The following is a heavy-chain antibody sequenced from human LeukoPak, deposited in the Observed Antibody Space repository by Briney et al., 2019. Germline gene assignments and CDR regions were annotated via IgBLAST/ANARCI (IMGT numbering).Heavy chain of an antibody. CDR2: ISGSGGST. Sequence: GGSLRLSRAASGFTFSSYAMSWVRQAPGKGLEWVSAISGSGGSTYYADSVKGRFTISRDNSKNTLYLQMNSLRAEDTAVYYCAKGGEVLVNWFDHWGQGTLVTVSS. D-gene: IGHD3-16*01. V-gene: IGHV3-23*01. CDR1: GFTFSSYA. J-gene: IGHJ5*02. CDR3: AKGGEVLVNWFDH.